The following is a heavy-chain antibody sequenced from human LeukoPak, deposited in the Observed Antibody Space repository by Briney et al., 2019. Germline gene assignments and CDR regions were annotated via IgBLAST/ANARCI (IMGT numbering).Heavy chain of an antibody. J-gene: IGHJ5*02. D-gene: IGHD3-3*01. CDR1: GFTFSSYG. V-gene: IGHV3-30*02. CDR2: IRYDGSNK. Sequence: PGGSLRLSCAASGFTFSSYGMHWVRQAPGKELEWVAFIRYDGSNKYYADSVKGRFTISRDNSKNTLYLQMNSLRAEDTAVYYCAKSSRITIFGVVSNWFDPWGQGTLVTVSS. CDR3: AKSSRITIFGVVSNWFDP.